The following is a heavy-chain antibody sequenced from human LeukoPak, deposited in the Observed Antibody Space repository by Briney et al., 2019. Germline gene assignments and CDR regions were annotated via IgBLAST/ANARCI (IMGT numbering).Heavy chain of an antibody. CDR2: IRSDGSNK. V-gene: IGHV3-30*02. J-gene: IGHJ4*02. CDR1: GFTFSSYG. Sequence: PGGSLRLSCAASGFTFSSYGMHWVRQAPGKGLEWVAFIRSDGSNKYYADSVKGRFTISRDNSKNTLYLQMNSLRAEDTAVYYCAKDRRVGASYFDYWGQGTLVTVSS. CDR3: AKDRRVGASYFDY. D-gene: IGHD1-26*01.